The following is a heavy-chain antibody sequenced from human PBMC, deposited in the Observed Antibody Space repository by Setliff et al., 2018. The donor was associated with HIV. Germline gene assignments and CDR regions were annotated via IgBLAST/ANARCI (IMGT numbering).Heavy chain of an antibody. Sequence: SETLSLTCAVSDYSIRSGYYWGWIRQPPGKGLEWIGSIYHSGSTYYNPSLKSRVTISVDTSKKQFSLKLSSVTAADTAVYYCASGNLRAGLGYWGQGTLVTVSS. CDR2: IYHSGST. CDR3: ASGNLRAGLGY. V-gene: IGHV4-38-2*01. CDR1: DYSIRSGYY. D-gene: IGHD6-19*01. J-gene: IGHJ4*02.